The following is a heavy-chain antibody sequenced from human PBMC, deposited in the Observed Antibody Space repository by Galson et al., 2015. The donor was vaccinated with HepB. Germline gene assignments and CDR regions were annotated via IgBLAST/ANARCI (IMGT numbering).Heavy chain of an antibody. CDR3: VRDFKTRNYGSGISMSSYYGMDV. Sequence: SLRLSCAASGFSFRDYAMHWVRQAPGKGLEWMAVMSYDGGSEYSADSVKGRFTISRDNSKNTLYLQLNSLRVEDTGVYYCVRDFKTRNYGSGISMSSYYGMDVWGQGTTVTVSS. D-gene: IGHD3-10*01. CDR2: MSYDGGSE. V-gene: IGHV3-30*04. J-gene: IGHJ6*02. CDR1: GFSFRDYA.